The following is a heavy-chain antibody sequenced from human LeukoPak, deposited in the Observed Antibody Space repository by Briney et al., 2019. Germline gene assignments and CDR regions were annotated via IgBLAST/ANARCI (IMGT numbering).Heavy chain of an antibody. CDR1: GGTFSSYA. CDR2: IIPIFGTA. D-gene: IGHD6-13*01. V-gene: IGHV1-69*13. J-gene: IGHJ5*02. CDR3: ASGGERYSSSWPRKPYNWFDP. Sequence: GASVKVSCKASGGTFSSYAISWVRQAPGQGLEWMGGIIPIFGTANYAQKFQGRVTITADESTSTAYMELSSLRSEDTAVYYCASGGERYSSSWPRKPYNWFDPWGQGTLVTVSS.